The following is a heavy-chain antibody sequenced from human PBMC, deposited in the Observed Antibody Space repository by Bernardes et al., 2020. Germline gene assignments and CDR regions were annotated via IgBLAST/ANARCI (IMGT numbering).Heavy chain of an antibody. D-gene: IGHD4-17*01. J-gene: IGHJ4*02. CDR2: IYYSGST. CDR3: ARDEGGDYAAS. V-gene: IGHV4-59*01. Sequence: SEPLSLTCTVSGGSISSYYWSWIRQPPGKGLEWIGYIYYSGSTNYNPSLKSRVTISVDTSKNQFSLKLSSVTAADTAVYYCARDEGGDYAASWGQGTLVTVSS. CDR1: GGSISSYY.